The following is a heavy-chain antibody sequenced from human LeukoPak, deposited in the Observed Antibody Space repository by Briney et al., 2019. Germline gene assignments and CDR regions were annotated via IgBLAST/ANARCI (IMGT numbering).Heavy chain of an antibody. Sequence: SETLSLTCTVSGGSISPYYWSWIRQPPGKGLEWIGYIYCSGSTDYNPSLTSRVTISVDTSKNHFSLKLFSVTAADTAVYYCARATSGSYDYWGQGTLVTVSS. CDR2: IYCSGST. CDR1: GGSISPYY. D-gene: IGHD1-26*01. V-gene: IGHV4-59*01. CDR3: ARATSGSYDY. J-gene: IGHJ4*02.